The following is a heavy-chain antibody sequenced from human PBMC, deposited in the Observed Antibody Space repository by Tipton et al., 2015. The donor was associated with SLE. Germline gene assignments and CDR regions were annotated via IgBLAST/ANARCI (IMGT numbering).Heavy chain of an antibody. V-gene: IGHV4-59*01. J-gene: IGHJ4*02. CDR2: IFYSGST. D-gene: IGHD2-2*01. CDR3: ARERYCSGASCYAPDY. CDR1: GGSISDYY. Sequence: TLSLTCAVYGGSISDYYWSWIRQTPGEGLEWIGYIFYSGSTNYNPSLKSRVTISVDTSKNQFSLKLKSVTAADSAVYYCARERYCSGASCYAPDYWGQGTLVTVSS.